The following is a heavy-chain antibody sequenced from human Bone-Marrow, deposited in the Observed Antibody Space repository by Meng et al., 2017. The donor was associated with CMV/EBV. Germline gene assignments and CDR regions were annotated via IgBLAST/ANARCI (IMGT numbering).Heavy chain of an antibody. CDR3: ARDRLMGRDVWGSPTPLGY. CDR1: GYTFTGYY. V-gene: IGHV1-18*04. D-gene: IGHD3-16*01. Sequence: ASVKVSCKASGYTFTGYYMHWVRQAPGQGLEWMGWISAYNGNTNYAQKLQGRVTMTTDTSTSTAYMELRSLRSDDTAVYYCARDRLMGRDVWGSPTPLGYWGQGTLVTVSS. J-gene: IGHJ4*02. CDR2: ISAYNGNT.